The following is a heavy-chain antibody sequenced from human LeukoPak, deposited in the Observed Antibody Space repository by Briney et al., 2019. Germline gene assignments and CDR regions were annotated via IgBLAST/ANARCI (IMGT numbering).Heavy chain of an antibody. CDR1: GGTFSSYA. CDR3: ARAKDVVPSSSWYFPPYYFDY. D-gene: IGHD6-13*01. J-gene: IGHJ4*02. V-gene: IGHV1-69*06. CDR2: IIPIFGTA. Sequence: RASVKVSCKASGGTFSSYAISWVRQAPGQGLEWMGGIIPIFGTANYAQKFQGRVTITADKSTSTAYMELSSLRSEDTAVYYCARAKDVVPSSSWYFPPYYFDYWGQGTLVTVSS.